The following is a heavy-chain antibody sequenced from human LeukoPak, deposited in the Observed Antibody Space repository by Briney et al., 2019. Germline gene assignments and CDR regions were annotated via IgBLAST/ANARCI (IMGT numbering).Heavy chain of an antibody. CDR2: ISSYNGNT. J-gene: IGHJ4*02. CDR3: ARAEQYQLLLH. D-gene: IGHD2-2*01. CDR1: GYTFTSYG. Sequence: GASVKVSCKAPGYTFTSYGITWVRQAPGQGLEWMGLISSYNGNTNYAQKLQGRVTMTTNTSTSTAYLDLRSLRSDDTAVYYCARAEQYQLLLHWGQGTLVTVSS. V-gene: IGHV1-18*01.